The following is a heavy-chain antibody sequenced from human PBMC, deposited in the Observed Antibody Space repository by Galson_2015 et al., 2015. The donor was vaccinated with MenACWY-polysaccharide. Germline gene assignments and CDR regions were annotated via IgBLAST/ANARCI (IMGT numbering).Heavy chain of an antibody. J-gene: IGHJ3*01. D-gene: IGHD3-10*02. CDR3: AREGSRIVFHAFDV. V-gene: IGHV3-33*01. CDR1: GLKFRGSG. CDR2: IQYDGSQK. Sequence: SLRLSCAASGLKFRGSGMHWVRQAPDKGLEWVAVIQYDGSQKQYIDSVKGRFTISRDNSKNTLYLEMNSLRAEDTALYYCAREGSRIVFHAFDVWGQGTMVTVSS.